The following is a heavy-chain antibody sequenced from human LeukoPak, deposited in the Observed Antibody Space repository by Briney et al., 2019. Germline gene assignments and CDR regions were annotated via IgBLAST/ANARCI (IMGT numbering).Heavy chain of an antibody. CDR1: GFTFDDYA. CDR2: ISWNSGSI. J-gene: IGHJ4*02. CDR3: AEEYGGLDY. Sequence: GRSLRLSCAASGFTFDDYAMHWVRQAPGKGLEWVSGISWNSGSIGYADSVKGRFTISRDNAKNSLYLQMNSLRAEDTALYYCAEEYGGLDYWGQGTLVTVSS. V-gene: IGHV3-9*01. D-gene: IGHD4-23*01.